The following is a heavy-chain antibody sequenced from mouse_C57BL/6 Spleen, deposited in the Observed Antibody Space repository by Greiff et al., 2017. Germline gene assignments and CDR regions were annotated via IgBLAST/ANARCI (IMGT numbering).Heavy chain of an antibody. J-gene: IGHJ3*01. D-gene: IGHD2-1*01. CDR1: GYAFSSYW. Sequence: QVQLKQSGAELVKPGASVKISCKASGYAFSSYWMNWVKQRPGKGLEWIGQIYPGDGDTNYNGKFKGKDTLTADKSSSTAYMQLSSLTSEDSAVYFCARGDYGNAWFAYWGQGTLVTVSA. V-gene: IGHV1-80*01. CDR3: ARGDYGNAWFAY. CDR2: IYPGDGDT.